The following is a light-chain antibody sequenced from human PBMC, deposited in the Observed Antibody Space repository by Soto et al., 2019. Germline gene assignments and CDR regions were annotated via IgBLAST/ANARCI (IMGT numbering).Light chain of an antibody. Sequence: EIVMTQSPATLSVSPGEGATLSCKASQNVCNNLAWYQQGPGQPPRLLIYDASTRATGISARFSGSGYGTEFTLTISSLQSEDFAVYYCQQCRNWPLTFGGGTKV. V-gene: IGKV3-15*01. J-gene: IGKJ4*01. CDR3: QQCRNWPLT. CDR2: DAS. CDR1: QNVCNN.